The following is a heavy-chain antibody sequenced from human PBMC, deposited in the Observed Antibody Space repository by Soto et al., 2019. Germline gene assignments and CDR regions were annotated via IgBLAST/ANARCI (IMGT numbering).Heavy chain of an antibody. J-gene: IGHJ6*03. D-gene: IGHD2-2*01. Sequence: SVKVSCKASGGTFSSYTISWVRQAPGQGLEWMGRIIPILGIANYAQKFQGRVTITADKSTSTAYMELSSLRSEDTAVYYCARSKDCSSTSRFYDYYYYMDVWGKGTTVTVSS. V-gene: IGHV1-69*02. CDR2: IIPILGIA. CDR3: ARSKDCSSTSRFYDYYYYMDV. CDR1: GGTFSSYT.